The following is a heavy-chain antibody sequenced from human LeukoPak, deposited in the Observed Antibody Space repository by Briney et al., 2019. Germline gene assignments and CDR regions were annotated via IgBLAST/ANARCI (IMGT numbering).Heavy chain of an antibody. J-gene: IGHJ4*02. CDR2: ISYDGSNK. CDR3: VKSTTVTQRGYFDY. CDR1: GFTFSSYG. Sequence: GGSLRLSCAASGFTFSSYGMPWVRQAPAKGLEWVAIISYDGSNKYYADSVKGRFTISRDNSKNTLYLQMNSLRAEDTAVYYCVKSTTVTQRGYFDYWGQGTLVTVSS. V-gene: IGHV3-30*18. D-gene: IGHD4-17*01.